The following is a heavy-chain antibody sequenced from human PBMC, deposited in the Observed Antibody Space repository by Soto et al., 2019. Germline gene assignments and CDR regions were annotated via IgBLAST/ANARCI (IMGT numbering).Heavy chain of an antibody. V-gene: IGHV1-18*01. Sequence: QVHLVQSGPEVKKPGASVKVSCKASGYTFNTYGITWVRQAPGQGLEWMAWINAYNGNRIYAQNFQGRVTVTTDTSTSAAHMEMMGLTSADASVYFCARDRDRVADIWGLGTMVTVSS. CDR3: ARDRDRVADI. J-gene: IGHJ3*02. CDR1: GYTFNTYG. CDR2: INAYNGNR. D-gene: IGHD2-15*01.